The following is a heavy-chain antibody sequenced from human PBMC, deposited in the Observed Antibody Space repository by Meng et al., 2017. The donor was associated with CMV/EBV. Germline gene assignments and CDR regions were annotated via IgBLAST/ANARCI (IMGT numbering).Heavy chain of an antibody. CDR2: IIPIFGTA. D-gene: IGHD2-2*01. Sequence: SVKVSCKASGGTFSSYAISWVRQATGQGLEWMGGIIPIFGTANYAQKFQGRVTITTDESTSTAYMELSSLRSEDTAVYYCARDRGCSSTSCYPNWFDPWGQGTLVTVSS. CDR3: ARDRGCSSTSCYPNWFDP. J-gene: IGHJ5*02. CDR1: GGTFSSYA. V-gene: IGHV1-69*05.